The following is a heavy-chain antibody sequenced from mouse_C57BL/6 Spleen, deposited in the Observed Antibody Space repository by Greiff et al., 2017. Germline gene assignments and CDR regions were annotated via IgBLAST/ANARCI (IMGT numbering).Heavy chain of an antibody. CDR3: ARKGEAGKGFAY. CDR1: GYTFTSYG. J-gene: IGHJ3*01. CDR2: IYPRSGNN. V-gene: IGHV1-81*01. Sequence: QVQLQQSGAELARPGASVKLSCKASGYTFTSYGISWVKQRTGQGLEWIGEIYPRSGNNYYTEKFKGKATLTADKSSSTAYMELRSLTSEDSAVYFCARKGEAGKGFAYWGQGTLVTVSA.